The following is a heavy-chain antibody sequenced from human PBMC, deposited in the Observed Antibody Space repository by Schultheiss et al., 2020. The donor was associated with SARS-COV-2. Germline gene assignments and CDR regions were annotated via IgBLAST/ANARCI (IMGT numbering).Heavy chain of an antibody. V-gene: IGHV4-34*01. CDR1: GGSISSYY. CDR2: INHSGST. D-gene: IGHD2-15*01. J-gene: IGHJ6*02. Sequence: SETLSLTCAVYGGSISSYYWSWIRQPPGKGLEWIGEINHSGSTNYNPSLKSRVTISVDTSKNQFSLKLSSVTAADTAVYYCARDVLLNYCSGGRCSHSYYNGMDVWGQGTTVTVSS. CDR3: ARDVLLNYCSGGRCSHSYYNGMDV.